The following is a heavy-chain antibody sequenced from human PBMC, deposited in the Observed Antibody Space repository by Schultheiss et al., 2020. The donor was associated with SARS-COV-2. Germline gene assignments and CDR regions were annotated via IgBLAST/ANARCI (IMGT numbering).Heavy chain of an antibody. CDR2: IYSSGNT. Sequence: GGSLRLSCAASGFTVSSSYMSWVRQAPGKGLEWVSVIYSSGNTFYADSVKGRFTISRDNTKNTLYLQMNTLRAEDTAVYYCAKETEIWGQGTMVTVSS. CDR1: GFTVSSSY. CDR3: AKETEI. V-gene: IGHV3-53*01. J-gene: IGHJ3*02.